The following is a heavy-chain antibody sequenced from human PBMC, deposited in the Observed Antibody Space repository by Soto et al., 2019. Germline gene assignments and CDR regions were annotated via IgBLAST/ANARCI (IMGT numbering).Heavy chain of an antibody. J-gene: IGHJ4*02. CDR2: ISWNSGNL. CDR3: AKGASTTVFAFNDY. V-gene: IGHV3-9*01. D-gene: IGHD4-17*01. CDR1: XXXXXXXX. Sequence: EVQLVESGGGLVQPGXSXXXXXXXXXXXXXXXXXXWGRQGPGKGLEWVSSISWNSGNLGYADSVKGRFTISRDNAKNSLYLQMNSLRGEDTALYYCAKGASTTVFAFNDYWGQGTLVTVSS.